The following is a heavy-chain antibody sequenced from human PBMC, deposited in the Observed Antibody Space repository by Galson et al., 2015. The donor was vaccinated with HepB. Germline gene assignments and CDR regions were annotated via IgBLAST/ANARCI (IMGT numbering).Heavy chain of an antibody. Sequence: SVKVSCKASGYTFTSYGISWVRQAPGQGLEWMGWISAYNGNTNYAQKLQGRVTMTTDTSTSTAYMELRSLRSDDTAVYYCASPGYCSSTSCPQDAFDIWGQGTMVTVSS. J-gene: IGHJ3*02. CDR1: GYTFTSYG. CDR3: ASPGYCSSTSCPQDAFDI. D-gene: IGHD2-2*01. CDR2: ISAYNGNT. V-gene: IGHV1-18*04.